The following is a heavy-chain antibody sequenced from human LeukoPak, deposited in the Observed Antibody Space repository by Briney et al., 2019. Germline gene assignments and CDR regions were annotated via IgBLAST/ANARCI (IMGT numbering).Heavy chain of an antibody. CDR1: GGTFSSYA. CDR3: ARESSSWDNWFDP. J-gene: IGHJ5*02. D-gene: IGHD6-13*01. CDR2: IIPIFGTA. Sequence: SVKVSCKASGGTFSSYAISWVRQAPGQGLEWMGGIIPIFGTANYAQKFQGRVTITADESTSTAYMELSSLRSEDTAVYYCARESSSWDNWFDPWGQGTLVTVSS. V-gene: IGHV1-69*13.